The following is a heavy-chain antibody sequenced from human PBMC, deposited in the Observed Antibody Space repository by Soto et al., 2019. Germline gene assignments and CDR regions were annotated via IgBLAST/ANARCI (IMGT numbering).Heavy chain of an antibody. V-gene: IGHV4-30-2*01. CDR3: AERVVVAATPGFDA. CDR1: GGSISSGGYS. Sequence: PSETLSLTCAVSGGSISSGGYSWSWIRQPPGKGLEWIGYIYHSGRNYYNPSLKSRVTISVDRSKKQFSLKLSSVNAGDKAVYYCAERVVVAATPGFDAWGQGTLVTVSS. CDR2: IYHSGRN. D-gene: IGHD2-15*01. J-gene: IGHJ5*02.